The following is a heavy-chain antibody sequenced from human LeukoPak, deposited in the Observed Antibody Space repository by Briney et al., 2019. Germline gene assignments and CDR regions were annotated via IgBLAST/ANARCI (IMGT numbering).Heavy chain of an antibody. CDR1: GFTFSSYW. V-gene: IGHV3-7*03. D-gene: IGHD3-22*01. CDR2: INKDGGEK. J-gene: IGHJ4*02. Sequence: GGSLRLSCAASGFTFSSYWMSWVRQAPGKGLEWVANINKDGGEKYYVDSVKGRFTISRDNAKNSLYLQMNSLRADDTAVYYCARGSTYYDSSGQVPFDYWGQGTLVTVS. CDR3: ARGSTYYDSSGQVPFDY.